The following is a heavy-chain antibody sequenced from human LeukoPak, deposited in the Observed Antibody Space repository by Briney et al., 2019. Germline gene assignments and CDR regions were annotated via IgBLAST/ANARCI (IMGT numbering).Heavy chain of an antibody. CDR2: IYYTGTT. CDR3: ARDGGGSYYFDY. D-gene: IGHD1-26*01. Sequence: SETLSLTCIVSGGSIGSYYWSWIRQPPGKGLEWIGYIYYTGTTGYNPSLKSRVTISVDTSKNQFSLKLSSVTAADTAVYYCARDGGGSYYFDYWGQGTLVTVSS. V-gene: IGHV4-59*01. CDR1: GGSIGSYY. J-gene: IGHJ4*02.